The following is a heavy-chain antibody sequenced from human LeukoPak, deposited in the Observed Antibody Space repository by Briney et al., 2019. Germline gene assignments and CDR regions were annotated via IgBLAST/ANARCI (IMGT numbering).Heavy chain of an antibody. CDR3: ARDYCGGDCYGPGAFDI. CDR1: GFTFSSYA. Sequence: GGSLRLSCAASGFTFSSYAMHWVRQAPGKGLEWVAVISYDGSNKYYADSVKGRFTISRDNSKNTLYLQMNSLRAEDTAVYYCARDYCGGDCYGPGAFDIWGQGTMVTVSS. J-gene: IGHJ3*02. V-gene: IGHV3-30-3*01. D-gene: IGHD2-21*01. CDR2: ISYDGSNK.